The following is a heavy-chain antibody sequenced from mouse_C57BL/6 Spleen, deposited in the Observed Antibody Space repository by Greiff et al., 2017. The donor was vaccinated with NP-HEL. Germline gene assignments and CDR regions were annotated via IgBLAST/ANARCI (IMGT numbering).Heavy chain of an antibody. Sequence: VQLQQPGAELVKPGASVKLSCKASGYTFTSYWMHWVKQRPGQGLEWIGMIHPNSGSTNYNEKFKSKATLTVDKSSSTAYMQLSSLTSEDCAVYYCARSYGNYVRSYFDYWGQGTTLTVSS. D-gene: IGHD2-1*01. CDR3: ARSYGNYVRSYFDY. V-gene: IGHV1-64*01. CDR1: GYTFTSYW. CDR2: IHPNSGST. J-gene: IGHJ2*01.